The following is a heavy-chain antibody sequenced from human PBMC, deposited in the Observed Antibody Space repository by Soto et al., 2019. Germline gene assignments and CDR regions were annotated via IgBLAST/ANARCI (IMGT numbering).Heavy chain of an antibody. CDR2: IGTAGDT. CDR3: ARNSPTNYGMDV. J-gene: IGHJ6*02. D-gene: IGHD1-1*01. CDR1: GFTFSSYD. V-gene: IGHV3-13*04. Sequence: PGASLRLSCVASGFTFSSYDMHWVRQATGKGLEWVSAIGTAGDTYYAGSVKGRFTISRENAKNSLYLQMNSLRAGDTAVYYCARNSPTNYGMDVWGQGTTVTVSS.